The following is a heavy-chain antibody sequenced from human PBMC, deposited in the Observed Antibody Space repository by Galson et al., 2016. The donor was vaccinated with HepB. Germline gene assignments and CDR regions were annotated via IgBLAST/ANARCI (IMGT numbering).Heavy chain of an antibody. CDR1: GFTFSSNG. CDR3: AKIAVTGTWYFDL. D-gene: IGHD6-19*01. CDR2: ISGSGTLT. V-gene: IGHV3-23*01. J-gene: IGHJ2*01. Sequence: SLRLSCAASGFTFSSNGMSWVRQAPGKGLEWVSCISGSGTLTYYADSVKGRFTISRDNSKNTPNLQMNSLRAEDTAVYYCAKIAVTGTWYFDLWGRGALVSVSS.